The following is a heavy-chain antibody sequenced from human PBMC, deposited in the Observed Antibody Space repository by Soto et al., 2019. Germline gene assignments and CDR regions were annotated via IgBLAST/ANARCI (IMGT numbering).Heavy chain of an antibody. D-gene: IGHD6-13*01. J-gene: IGHJ1*01. CDR1: GFTFSSYA. CDR3: ARPGSISWPAEYFQN. V-gene: IGHV3-30-3*01. Sequence: GGSLRLSCAASGFTFSSYAMHWVRQAPGKGLEWVAVISYDGSNKYYADSVKGRFTISRDNSKNTLYLQMNSMRAEETAVYYCARPGSISWPAEYFQNWGQGTLVTVSS. CDR2: ISYDGSNK.